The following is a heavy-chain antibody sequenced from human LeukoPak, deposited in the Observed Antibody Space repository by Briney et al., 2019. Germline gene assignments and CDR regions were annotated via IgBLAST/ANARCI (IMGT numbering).Heavy chain of an antibody. J-gene: IGHJ3*02. CDR3: AKGGDYGDYYAFDI. D-gene: IGHD4-17*01. V-gene: IGHV3-48*01. Sequence: GGSLRLSCAASGFTFSSYSMNWVRQAPGKGLEWVSYISSSSSTIYYADSVKGRFTISRDNSKNTLYLQMNSLRAEDTAVYYCAKGGDYGDYYAFDIWGQGTMATVSS. CDR1: GFTFSSYS. CDR2: ISSSSSTI.